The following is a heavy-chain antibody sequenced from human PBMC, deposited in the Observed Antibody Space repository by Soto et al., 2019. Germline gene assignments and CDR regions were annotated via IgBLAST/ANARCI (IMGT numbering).Heavy chain of an antibody. CDR1: GGSFSGYY. V-gene: IGHV4-34*01. CDR2: INHSGST. Sequence: SETLSLTCAVYGGSFSGYYWSWIRQPPGKGLEWIGEINHSGSTNYNPSLKSRVTISVDTSKNQFSLQLSSVTAADTAVYYCARDEWQYCSGDSCLDAFDIWGQGTMVTVSS. D-gene: IGHD2-15*01. J-gene: IGHJ3*02. CDR3: ARDEWQYCSGDSCLDAFDI.